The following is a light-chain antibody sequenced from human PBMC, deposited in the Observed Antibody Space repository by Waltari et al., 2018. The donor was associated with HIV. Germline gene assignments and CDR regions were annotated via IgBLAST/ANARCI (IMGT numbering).Light chain of an antibody. CDR2: EVT. CDR1: SSDVGSYHL. V-gene: IGLV2-23*02. CDR3: CSYASSGTYV. Sequence: QSALTQPASVSGSPGQSITISCTGTSSDVGSYHLVSWYQQHPGKAPKLMIFEVTKRPSGVSNRFSGSKSGNTASLTISGLQAEDETDYFCCSYASSGTYVFGTGTKVTVL. J-gene: IGLJ1*01.